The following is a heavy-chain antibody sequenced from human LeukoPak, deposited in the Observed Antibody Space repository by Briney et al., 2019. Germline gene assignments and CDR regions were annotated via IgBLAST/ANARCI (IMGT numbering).Heavy chain of an antibody. CDR1: GGSISSGGYY. Sequence: PSETLSLTCTVSGGSISSGGYYWSWIRQHPGKGLEWIGYIYYSGITYYNPSLKSRVTISVDTSKNQFSLKLSSVTAADTAVYYCARVGSSSWGPYFDYWGQGTLVTVSS. CDR3: ARVGSSSWGPYFDY. J-gene: IGHJ4*02. V-gene: IGHV4-31*03. D-gene: IGHD6-6*01. CDR2: IYYSGIT.